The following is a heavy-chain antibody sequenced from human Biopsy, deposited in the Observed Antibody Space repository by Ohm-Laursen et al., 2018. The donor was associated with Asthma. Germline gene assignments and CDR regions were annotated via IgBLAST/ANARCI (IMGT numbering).Heavy chain of an antibody. CDR3: ARQSGHDYGGSSAFDT. D-gene: IGHD4-23*01. J-gene: IGHJ3*02. CDR1: GFVFSQCG. Sequence: SLRLSCTASGFVFSQCGMHWVRQGPGKGLAWVALVSSDGHNKYYEDSVKGRFTISRDNSKNRLYLQINSLRVEDSAVYYCARQSGHDYGGSSAFDTWGQGTMVAVSS. CDR2: VSSDGHNK. V-gene: IGHV3-30*03.